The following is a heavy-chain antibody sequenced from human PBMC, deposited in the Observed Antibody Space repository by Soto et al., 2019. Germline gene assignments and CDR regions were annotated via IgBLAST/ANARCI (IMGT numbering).Heavy chain of an antibody. CDR3: TTEDGVPWN. V-gene: IGHV3-15*01. J-gene: IGHJ4*02. CDR1: GLTFSNTW. CDR2: NKSKTDGGTT. Sequence: EVQLVESGGGLVKPGGSLRVSCTASGLTFSNTWMSWIRQDPGKGLEWVGRNKSKTDGGTTDYTAPVKGRFTISRDDSKSTVYLQMNSLKTEDTAVYYCTTEDGVPWNWGQGTLVTVSS. D-gene: IGHD4-17*01.